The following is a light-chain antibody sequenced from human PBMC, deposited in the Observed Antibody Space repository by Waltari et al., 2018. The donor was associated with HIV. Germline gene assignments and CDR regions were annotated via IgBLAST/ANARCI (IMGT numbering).Light chain of an antibody. CDR1: YHISVD. CDR2: AAS. CDR3: LQYSNWWT. J-gene: IGKJ1*01. Sequence: EIVMTQSPATLSVSPGERATLSGRASYHISVDLIGYQQKPGRAPRLLSYAASTRATGIPARFSGSGSGTEFTLTISSLQSEDFALFYCLQYSNWWTFGQGTKVEIK. V-gene: IGKV3-15*01.